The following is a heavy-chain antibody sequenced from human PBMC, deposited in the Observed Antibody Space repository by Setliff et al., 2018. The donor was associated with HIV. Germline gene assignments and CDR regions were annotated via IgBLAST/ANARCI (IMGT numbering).Heavy chain of an antibody. CDR1: GGTFSSYA. Sequence: SVKVSCKASGGTFSSYAISWVRQAPGQGLEWMGGIIPIFGTANYAQKFQGRVTITTDESTSTAYMELSSLRSEDTAVYYCARDRGYNYLNYYYGMDVWGQGAAVTVSS. J-gene: IGHJ6*02. V-gene: IGHV1-69*05. CDR3: ARDRGYNYLNYYYGMDV. D-gene: IGHD1-1*01. CDR2: IIPIFGTA.